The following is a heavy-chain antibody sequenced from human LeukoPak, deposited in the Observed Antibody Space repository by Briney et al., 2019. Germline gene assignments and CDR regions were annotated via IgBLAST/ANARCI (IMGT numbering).Heavy chain of an antibody. CDR1: GGSISGYF. Sequence: PSETLSLTCTVSGGSISGYFYTWLRQSAGAGLECIGRIHTSGTIYYNPSLRSRVSMSVDTSNNKFSLRLSSVTAADTAVYYCARDPAGHGRYFDYWGQGALVTVSS. CDR2: IHTSGTI. V-gene: IGHV4-4*07. CDR3: ARDPAGHGRYFDY. J-gene: IGHJ4*02. D-gene: IGHD1-14*01.